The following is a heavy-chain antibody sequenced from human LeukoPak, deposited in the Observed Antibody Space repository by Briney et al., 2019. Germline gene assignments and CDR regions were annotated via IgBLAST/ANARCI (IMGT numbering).Heavy chain of an antibody. V-gene: IGHV4-39*07. CDR2: IYYSGST. Sequence: SETLSLTCTVSGGSISSSSYYWGWIRQPPGKGLEWIGSIYYSGSTYYNPSLKSRVTISVDTSKNQFSLRLSSVTAADTAVYYCARSRYGSMLDYWGQGTLVTVSS. D-gene: IGHD5-18*01. J-gene: IGHJ4*02. CDR1: GGSISSSSYY. CDR3: ARSRYGSMLDY.